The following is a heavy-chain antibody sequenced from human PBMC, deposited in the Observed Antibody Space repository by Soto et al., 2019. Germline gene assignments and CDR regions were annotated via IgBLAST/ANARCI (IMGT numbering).Heavy chain of an antibody. CDR1: GFTFSSYA. Sequence: GGSLRLSCAASGFTFSSYAMSWVRQAPGKGLEWVSAISGSGGSTYCADSVKGRFTISRDNSKNTLYLQMNSLRAEDTAVYYCAKENAPYDFWSGYYYYYYYGMDVWGQGTTVTVSS. CDR3: AKENAPYDFWSGYYYYYYYGMDV. J-gene: IGHJ6*02. D-gene: IGHD3-3*01. V-gene: IGHV3-23*01. CDR2: ISGSGGST.